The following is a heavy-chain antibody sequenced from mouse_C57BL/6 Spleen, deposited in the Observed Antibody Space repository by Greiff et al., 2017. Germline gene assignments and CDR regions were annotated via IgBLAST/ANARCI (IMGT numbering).Heavy chain of an antibody. CDR2: IYPGDGDT. CDR1: GYAFSSSW. Sequence: QVQLKQSGPELVKPGASVKISCKASGYAFSSSWMNWVKQRPGKGLEWIGRIYPGDGDTNYNGKFKGKATLTADKSSSTAYMQLSSLTSEDSAVYFCARSGVRNYGGYAMDYWGQGTSVTVSS. J-gene: IGHJ4*01. V-gene: IGHV1-82*01. D-gene: IGHD2-1*01. CDR3: ARSGVRNYGGYAMDY.